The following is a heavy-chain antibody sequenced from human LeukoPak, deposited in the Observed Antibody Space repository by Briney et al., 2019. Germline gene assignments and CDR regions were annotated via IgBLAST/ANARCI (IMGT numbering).Heavy chain of an antibody. CDR3: ARALHTLRYFDWLVNFDY. CDR1: GYTFTSYD. CDR2: MNPNSGNT. D-gene: IGHD3-9*01. Sequence: ASVKVSCKASGYTFTSYDINWVRQATGQGLEWMGWMNPNSGNTGYAQKFQGRVTITRNTSISTAYMELSSLRPEDTAVYYCARALHTLRYFDWLVNFDYWGQGTLVTVSS. J-gene: IGHJ4*02. V-gene: IGHV1-8*03.